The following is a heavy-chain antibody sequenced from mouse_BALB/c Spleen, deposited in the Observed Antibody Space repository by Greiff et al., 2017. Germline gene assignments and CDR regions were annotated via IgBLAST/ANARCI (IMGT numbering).Heavy chain of an antibody. CDR1: GFTFSSFG. CDR2: ISSGSSTI. CDR3: AKGGVYYYGSIDY. V-gene: IGHV5-17*02. J-gene: IGHJ2*01. D-gene: IGHD1-1*01. Sequence: DVMLVESGGGLVQPGGSRKLSCAASGFTFSSFGMHWVRQAPEKGLEWVAYISSGSSTIYYADTVKGRFTISRDNPKNTLFLQMTSLRSEDTAMYYCAKGGVYYYGSIDYWGQGTTLTVSS.